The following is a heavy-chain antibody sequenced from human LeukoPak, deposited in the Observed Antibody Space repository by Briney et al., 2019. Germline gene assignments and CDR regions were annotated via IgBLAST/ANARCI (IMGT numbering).Heavy chain of an antibody. CDR2: IYYSGST. Sequence: PSETLSLTCTVSGGSISSYYWSWIRQPPGKGLEWIGYIYYSGSTNYTPSLKSRVAISVDTSKNQFSLKLSSVTAADTAVYYCARVPEQWLVSPYPYYFDYWGQGTLVTVSS. V-gene: IGHV4-59*01. CDR1: GGSISSYY. D-gene: IGHD6-19*01. CDR3: ARVPEQWLVSPYPYYFDY. J-gene: IGHJ4*02.